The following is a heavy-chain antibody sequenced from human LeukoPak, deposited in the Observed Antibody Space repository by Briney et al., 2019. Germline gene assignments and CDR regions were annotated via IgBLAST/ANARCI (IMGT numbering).Heavy chain of an antibody. Sequence: PSETLSLTCTVSGDSISSSSYYWGWIRQPPGKGLEWIGSIYYSGSTYCNPSLKSRVTISVDTSKNQFSLKLSSVTAADTAVYYCARVYGSSWIDYWGQGTLVTVSS. D-gene: IGHD6-13*01. CDR3: ARVYGSSWIDY. CDR1: GDSISSSSYY. V-gene: IGHV4-39*07. J-gene: IGHJ4*02. CDR2: IYYSGST.